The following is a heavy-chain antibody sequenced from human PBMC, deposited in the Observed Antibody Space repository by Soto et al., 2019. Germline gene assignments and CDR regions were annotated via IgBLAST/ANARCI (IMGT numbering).Heavy chain of an antibody. CDR1: GGSISSSSYY. CDR2: IYYSGST. J-gene: IGHJ6*02. D-gene: IGHD2-2*01. V-gene: IGHV4-39*01. Sequence: SETLSLTCTVSGGSISSSSYYWGWIRQPPGKGLEWIGSIYYSGSTYYNPSLKSRVTISVDTSKNQFSLKLSSVTAADTAVYYCASLGYCSSTSCSQVLPYYYYGMDVWGQGTTVTVSS. CDR3: ASLGYCSSTSCSQVLPYYYYGMDV.